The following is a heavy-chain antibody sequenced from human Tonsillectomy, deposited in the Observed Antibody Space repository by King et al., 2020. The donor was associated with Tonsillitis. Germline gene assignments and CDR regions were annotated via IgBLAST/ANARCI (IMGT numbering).Heavy chain of an antibody. D-gene: IGHD1-1*01. CDR1: GGSISSADYY. CDR2: IYYSGYT. J-gene: IGHJ4*02. Sequence: VQLQESGPGLVKPSQTLSLTCTVSGGSISSADYYWSWIRQHPEKGLEWIGYIYYSGYTYYNPSLKSRVTISIDTSKNQFSLKLSSVTAADTAVYYCAPDTEIGGGNANGGQGTLVTVSA. CDR3: APDTEIGGGNAN. V-gene: IGHV4-31*03.